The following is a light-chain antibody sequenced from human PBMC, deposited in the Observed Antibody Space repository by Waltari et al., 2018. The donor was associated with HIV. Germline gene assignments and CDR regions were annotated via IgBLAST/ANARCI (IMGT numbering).Light chain of an antibody. J-gene: IGLJ2*01. V-gene: IGLV3-21*02. CDR3: QVWDSSRDHVV. CDR2: ADR. CDR1: NIRSKT. Sequence: SYVLTQPPSVSVAPGQTARITCGGNNIRSKTVHWYQRMPGQAPLLVVYADRDRRSGILERFSGSNSGNTATLTISRVEAGDEDDDFCQVWDSSRDHVVFGGGTTLTVL.